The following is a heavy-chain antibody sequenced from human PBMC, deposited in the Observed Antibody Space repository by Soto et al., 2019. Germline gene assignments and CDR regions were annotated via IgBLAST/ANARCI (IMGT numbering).Heavy chain of an antibody. CDR1: GYTFASYD. CDR3: ARMDGYHFNVVDT. J-gene: IGHJ5*02. V-gene: IGHV1-8*01. CDR2: MNPNSNNT. D-gene: IGHD2-21*01. Sequence: QVQLVQSGAEVKTPGASVKVSCKASGYTFASYDMNWVRQAPGQGLEWMGWMNPNSNNTGYAQKFQGRLTMTRDIALSIAHMELSSLRNEDTAVYYCARMDGYHFNVVDTWGQVTLVTVSA.